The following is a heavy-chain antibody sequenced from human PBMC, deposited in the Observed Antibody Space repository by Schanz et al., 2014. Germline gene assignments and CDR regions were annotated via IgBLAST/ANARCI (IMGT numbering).Heavy chain of an antibody. D-gene: IGHD2-2*01. CDR3: ARLYCRTPGCYVSPNGFAKDY. J-gene: IGHJ4*02. Sequence: QVQLQQWGAGLLKPSETLSLTCAVSGGSFSGYYWSWIRQPPDTGLEWIGEINQSGDTNYNPSLKSRVTISVDTSNNQFSLKLGSVTAADTAVYYCARLYCRTPGCYVSPNGFAKDYWGQGTLVTVSS. CDR1: GGSFSGYY. V-gene: IGHV4-34*01. CDR2: INQSGDT.